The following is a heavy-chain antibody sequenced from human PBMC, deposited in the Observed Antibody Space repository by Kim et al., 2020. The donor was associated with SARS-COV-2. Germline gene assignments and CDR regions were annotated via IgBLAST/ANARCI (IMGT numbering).Heavy chain of an antibody. V-gene: IGHV4-59*08. J-gene: IGHJ4*02. D-gene: IGHD6-13*01. CDR3: ARLSETWSSWSRPHYFDY. Sequence: KGRVTISVETSKNQFSLKLSSVTAADTAVYYCARLSETWSSWSRPHYFDYWGQGTLVTVSS.